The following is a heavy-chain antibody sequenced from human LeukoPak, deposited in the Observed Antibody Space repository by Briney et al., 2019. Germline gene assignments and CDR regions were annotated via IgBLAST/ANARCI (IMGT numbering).Heavy chain of an antibody. CDR3: ARAYCSGGSCYPVDY. CDR1: GYTFTSYD. Sequence: ASVKVSCKASGYTFTSYDINWVRQATGQGLEWMGIINPSGGSTSYAQKFQGRVTMTRDTSTSTVYMELSSLRSEDTAVYYCARAYCSGGSCYPVDYWGQGTLVTVSS. V-gene: IGHV1-46*01. D-gene: IGHD2-15*01. J-gene: IGHJ4*02. CDR2: INPSGGST.